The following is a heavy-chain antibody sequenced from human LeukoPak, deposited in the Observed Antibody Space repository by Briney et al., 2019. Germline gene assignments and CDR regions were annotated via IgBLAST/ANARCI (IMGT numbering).Heavy chain of an antibody. Sequence: GGSLRLSCAASGFVFSSYWMHWVRQVPGRGLVWVSRIYTDGSYTNYADSVKGRFTISRDNAKNTLSLHMNSLRAEDIGVYYCARGDDESLDHWGQGTLVTVSS. CDR1: GFVFSSYW. V-gene: IGHV3-74*01. CDR2: IYTDGSYT. D-gene: IGHD3-16*01. J-gene: IGHJ4*02. CDR3: ARGDDESLDH.